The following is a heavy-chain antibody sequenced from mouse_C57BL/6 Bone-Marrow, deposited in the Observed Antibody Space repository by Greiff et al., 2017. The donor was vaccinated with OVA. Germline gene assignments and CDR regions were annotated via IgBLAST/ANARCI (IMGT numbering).Heavy chain of an antibody. Sequence: VQLQQPGAELVKPGASVKLSCKASGYTFTRYWMQWVKQRPGQGLEWIGEIDPSDSYTNYNQKFKGKATLTVDTSSSTAYRQLSSLTSEDSAVYYCARDGNYDFDYWGQGTTLTVSS. CDR2: IDPSDSYT. CDR3: ARDGNYDFDY. V-gene: IGHV1-50*01. D-gene: IGHD2-1*01. J-gene: IGHJ2*01. CDR1: GYTFTRYW.